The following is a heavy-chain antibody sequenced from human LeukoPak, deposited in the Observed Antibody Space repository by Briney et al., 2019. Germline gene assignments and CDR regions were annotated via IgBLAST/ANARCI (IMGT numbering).Heavy chain of an antibody. D-gene: IGHD1-1*01. CDR2: ISGSGGST. J-gene: IGHJ4*02. V-gene: IGHV3-23*01. Sequence: GGSLRLSCAASGFTFSSYAMSRVCQAPGKGLEWVSAISGSGGSTYYADSVKGQFTISRDNSKNTLYLQMNSLRAEDTAVYYCAKEVRYYFDYWGQGTLVTVSS. CDR3: AKEVRYYFDY. CDR1: GFTFSSYA.